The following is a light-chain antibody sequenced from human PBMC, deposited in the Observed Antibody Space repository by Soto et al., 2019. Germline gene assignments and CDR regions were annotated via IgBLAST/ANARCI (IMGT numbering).Light chain of an antibody. CDR3: QQRSNR. CDR1: QSVSRS. J-gene: IGKJ4*01. Sequence: EIVLTQSPATLSLSPGDRAVLSCRASQSVSRSLTWYQHKPGQAPRLLIYDASTRATGIPRRFSGSGSGTDCPLTISSLEPEDFAVYYCQQRSNRFGGGTKVEIK. V-gene: IGKV3-11*01. CDR2: DAS.